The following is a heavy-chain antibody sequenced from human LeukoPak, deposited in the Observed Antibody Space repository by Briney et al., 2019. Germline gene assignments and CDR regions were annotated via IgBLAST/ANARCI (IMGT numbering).Heavy chain of an antibody. CDR1: RFIFSSYA. CDR3: ARALFTMIIEASFDY. CDR2: MSYDGTNK. Sequence: GRSLRLSGAASRFIFSSYAMHWVRQAPGKGLEWVAIMSYDGTNKYYADSVKGRFTISRDNSKNTLYLQMNSLRPEDTAVYYCARALFTMIIEASFDYWGQGTLVTVSS. V-gene: IGHV3-30*04. J-gene: IGHJ4*02. D-gene: IGHD3-22*01.